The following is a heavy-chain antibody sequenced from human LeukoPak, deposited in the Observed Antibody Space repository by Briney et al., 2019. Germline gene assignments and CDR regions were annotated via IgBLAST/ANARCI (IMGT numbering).Heavy chain of an antibody. CDR1: GYSFTSYW. D-gene: IGHD3-22*01. Sequence: GESLQISCKGSGYSFTSYWIGWVRQMPGKGLEWMGIIYPGDSDTRYSPSFQGQVTISADKSISTAYLQWSSLKASDTAMYYCARQERDSSGYSHTLFDYWGQGTLVTVSS. CDR3: ARQERDSSGYSHTLFDY. V-gene: IGHV5-51*01. CDR2: IYPGDSDT. J-gene: IGHJ4*02.